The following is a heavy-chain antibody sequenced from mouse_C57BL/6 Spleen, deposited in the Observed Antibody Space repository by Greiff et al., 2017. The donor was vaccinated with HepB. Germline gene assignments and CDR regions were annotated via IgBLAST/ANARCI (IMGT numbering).Heavy chain of an antibody. Sequence: EVKLVESGPELVKPGASVKIPCKASGYTFTDYNMDWVKQSHGKSLEWIGDINPNNGGTIYNQKFKGKATLTVDKSSSTAYMELRSLTSEDTAVYYCARIYYGSSYWYFDVWGTGTTVTVSS. J-gene: IGHJ1*03. D-gene: IGHD1-1*01. CDR1: GYTFTDYN. CDR2: INPNNGGT. CDR3: ARIYYGSSYWYFDV. V-gene: IGHV1-18*01.